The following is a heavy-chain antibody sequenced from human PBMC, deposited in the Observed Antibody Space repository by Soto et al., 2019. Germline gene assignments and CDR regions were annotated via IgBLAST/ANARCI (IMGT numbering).Heavy chain of an antibody. D-gene: IGHD3-10*01. J-gene: IGHJ4*02. CDR2: IDSDDGTT. CDR1: GFDFGDYY. Sequence: QVQLVESGGGLVKPGGSLRLSCTASGFDFGDYYMSWIRQAPGKGLEWVSYIDSDDGTTYYTDSVKGRFTISRDTSENTLYLQMNSLRAEDTAVYYCARGLYDSGSFYFDFWGQGTLVTVSS. V-gene: IGHV3-11*01. CDR3: ARGLYDSGSFYFDF.